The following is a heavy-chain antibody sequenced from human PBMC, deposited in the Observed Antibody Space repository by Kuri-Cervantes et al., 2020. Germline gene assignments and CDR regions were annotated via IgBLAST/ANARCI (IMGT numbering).Heavy chain of an antibody. CDR1: GFTFSGSA. D-gene: IGHD5-18*01. J-gene: IGHJ4*02. Sequence: GESLKISCAASGFTFSGSAMHWVRQASGKGLEWVGRIRSKANSYAAAYAASVKGKFTISRDDSKNTAYLQMNSLRAEDTAVYYCAKETTGYSYGNLDYWGQGTLVTVSS. CDR2: IRSKANSYAA. V-gene: IGHV3-73*01. CDR3: AKETTGYSYGNLDY.